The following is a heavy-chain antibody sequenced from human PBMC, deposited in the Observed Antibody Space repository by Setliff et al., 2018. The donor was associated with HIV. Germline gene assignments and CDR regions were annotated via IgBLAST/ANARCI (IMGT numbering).Heavy chain of an antibody. CDR1: GGSLSGYY. V-gene: IGHV4-34*01. Sequence: SETLSLTCAVYGGSLSGYYWSWVRQSPGRGLEWIGEINQSGNTNFNPSLKSRLIVSVDTSKSQFSLKLTSVTAADTALYYCAREGGQGYSGSGSFYHRNFDLWGRGTLVTVSS. CDR3: AREGGQGYSGSGSFYHRNFDL. J-gene: IGHJ2*01. D-gene: IGHD3-10*01. CDR2: INQSGNT.